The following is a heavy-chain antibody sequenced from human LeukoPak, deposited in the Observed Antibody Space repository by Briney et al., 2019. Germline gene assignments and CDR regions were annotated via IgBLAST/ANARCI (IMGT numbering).Heavy chain of an antibody. CDR3: ARGVSDSSGYYSLSTLFDY. CDR1: GFTFSDYA. J-gene: IGHJ4*02. V-gene: IGHV3-64*01. D-gene: IGHD3-22*01. Sequence: GGSLRLSCAASGFTFSDYAMHWVRQAPGKGLEYVSAISSNGGSTYYATSVKGRFTISRDNSKNTLYLQMDSLRAEDKVVYYCARGVSDSSGYYSLSTLFDYWGQGTLVTVSS. CDR2: ISSNGGST.